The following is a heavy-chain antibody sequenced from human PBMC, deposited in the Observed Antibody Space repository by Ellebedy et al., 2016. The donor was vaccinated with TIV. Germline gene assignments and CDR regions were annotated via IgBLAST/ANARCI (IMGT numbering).Heavy chain of an antibody. D-gene: IGHD2-2*01. CDR1: GGSTSNFY. Sequence: MPSETLSLTCTVSGGSTSNFYWAWIRQPPGQGLEWLGHLFYTGSTTYNASLESRFTISLDTSKSQFSLTLTSVTATDTAVYFCARFLTVGSTGYGFDVWGQGTMVTVSS. CDR3: ARFLTVGSTGYGFDV. V-gene: IGHV4-59*08. J-gene: IGHJ3*01. CDR2: LFYTGST.